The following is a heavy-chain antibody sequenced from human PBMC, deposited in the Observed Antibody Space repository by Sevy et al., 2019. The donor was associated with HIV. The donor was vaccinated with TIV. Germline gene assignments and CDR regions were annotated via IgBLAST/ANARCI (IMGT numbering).Heavy chain of an antibody. CDR2: ISNSGSTT. CDR3: AREGNRGRQTIPLDS. D-gene: IGHD6-25*01. CDR1: GFRFNYHN. V-gene: IGHV3-48*02. Sequence: GGSLRLSCAASGFRFNYHNMNWVRQAPGKGLEWISYISNSGSTTYLADPVRGRFTISRDNAKNSLFLEMDNLTDEDTAVYYCAREGNRGRQTIPLDSWGRGIQVTVSS. J-gene: IGHJ4*02.